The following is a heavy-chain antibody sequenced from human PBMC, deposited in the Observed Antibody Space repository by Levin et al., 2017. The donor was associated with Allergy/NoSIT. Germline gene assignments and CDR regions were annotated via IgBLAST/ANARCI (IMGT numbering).Heavy chain of an antibody. Sequence: GGSLRLSCAASGFTFSSYGIHWVRQAPGKGLEWVALIWNDGSNKYYVDSVKGRFTISRDNSKNTVYLQMNSLRVEDTAVYYCARLLSGTIDYWGQGTLVTVSS. V-gene: IGHV3-33*01. D-gene: IGHD5-12*01. CDR1: GFTFSSYG. CDR2: IWNDGSNK. J-gene: IGHJ4*02. CDR3: ARLLSGTIDY.